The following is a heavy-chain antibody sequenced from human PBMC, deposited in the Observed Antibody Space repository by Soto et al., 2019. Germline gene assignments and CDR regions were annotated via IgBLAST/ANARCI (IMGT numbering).Heavy chain of an antibody. V-gene: IGHV3-30-3*01. D-gene: IGHD3-22*01. CDR1: GFTFSTFA. Sequence: HPGGSLRLSCAASGFTFSTFAMHWVRQPPGRGLEWVAVTSHDGSKTYYADSVKGRFTISRDNAKNSLYLQMNSLRAEDTAVYYCARDQLYYNDISGRPLNAFDVWGQGTMVTVSS. J-gene: IGHJ3*01. CDR3: ARDQLYYNDISGRPLNAFDV. CDR2: TSHDGSKT.